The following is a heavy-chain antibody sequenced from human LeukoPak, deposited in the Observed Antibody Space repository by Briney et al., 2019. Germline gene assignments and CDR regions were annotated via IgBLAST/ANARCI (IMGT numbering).Heavy chain of an antibody. D-gene: IGHD3-10*01. CDR2: IIPIFGTA. V-gene: IGHV1-69*01. J-gene: IGHJ5*02. Sequence: GASVKVSCKASGGTFSSYAISWVRQAPGQGLEWMGGIIPIFGTANYAQKFQGRVTITADEPTSTAYMELSSLRSEDTAVYYCARDRRFGELYDPWGQGTLVTVSS. CDR3: ARDRRFGELYDP. CDR1: GGTFSSYA.